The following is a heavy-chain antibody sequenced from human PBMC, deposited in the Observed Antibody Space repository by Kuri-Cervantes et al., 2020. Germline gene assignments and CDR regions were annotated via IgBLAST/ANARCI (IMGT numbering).Heavy chain of an antibody. V-gene: IGHV3-21*01. CDR3: AKIYVGGAFDI. D-gene: IGHD2/OR15-2a*01. CDR1: GFSFSNHR. J-gene: IGHJ3*02. Sequence: GGSLRLSCAASGFSFSNHRMNWVRQAPGKGLEWVSSISSSSTYIFYADSVKGRFTISRDNSKNTLYLQMNSLRAEDTAVYYCAKIYVGGAFDIWGQGTMVTVSS. CDR2: ISSSSTYI.